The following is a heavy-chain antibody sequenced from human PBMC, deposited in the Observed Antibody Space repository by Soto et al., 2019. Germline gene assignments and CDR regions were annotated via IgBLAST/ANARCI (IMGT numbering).Heavy chain of an antibody. J-gene: IGHJ4*02. CDR3: AKHDFWTLYNAGLDS. CDR1: GFTFTSYA. V-gene: IGHV3-23*01. D-gene: IGHD3-3*01. CDR2: ISGSRGDT. Sequence: EVQLLESGGGLVQPGGSLRLSCSASGFTFTSYAMSWVRQAPGKGLEWVSGISGSRGDTKSADSVKGRFTISRDNFKNMLYLQMNSLRAEDTAVYYCAKHDFWTLYNAGLDSWGQGTLVTVSS.